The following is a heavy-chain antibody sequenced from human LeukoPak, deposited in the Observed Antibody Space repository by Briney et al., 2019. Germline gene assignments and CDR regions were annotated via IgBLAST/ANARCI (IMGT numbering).Heavy chain of an antibody. CDR1: GYTFTSYY. Sequence: GASVKVSCKASGYTFTSYYVHWVRQAPGQGLEWMGIFNPSGGSTSYAQKFQGRVTMTRDTSTSTVYMELSSLRSEDTAVYYCARAGSYGPFDYWGQGTLVTASS. D-gene: IGHD5-18*01. J-gene: IGHJ4*02. CDR2: FNPSGGST. V-gene: IGHV1-46*01. CDR3: ARAGSYGPFDY.